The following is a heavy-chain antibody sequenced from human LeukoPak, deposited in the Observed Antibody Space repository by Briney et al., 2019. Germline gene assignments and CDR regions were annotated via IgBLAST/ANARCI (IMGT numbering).Heavy chain of an antibody. V-gene: IGHV3-7*01. CDR3: ARSFPRLRFLEWEYYYGMDV. Sequence: GSLRLSCAASGFTFSSYWMSWVRQAPGKGLEWVANIKQDGSEKYYVDSVKGRFTISRDNAKNSLYLQMNSLRAEDTAVYYCARSFPRLRFLEWEYYYGMDVWGQGTTVTVSS. D-gene: IGHD3-3*01. CDR1: GFTFSSYW. CDR2: IKQDGSEK. J-gene: IGHJ6*02.